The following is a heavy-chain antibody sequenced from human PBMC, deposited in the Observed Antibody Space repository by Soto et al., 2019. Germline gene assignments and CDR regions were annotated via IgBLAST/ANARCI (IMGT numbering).Heavy chain of an antibody. CDR3: AIGRDGLTARYFQNWFDS. CDR2: IYKSTTT. CDR1: GDSIYTVDYL. V-gene: IGHV4-30-4*01. D-gene: IGHD2-21*02. J-gene: IGHJ5*01. Sequence: SETLSLTCSVSGDSIYTVDYLWAWIRQPPGQALVYIGYIYKSTTTYYNPSFERRVAISLDTSTCQLSLNVTSLPAADTSVYFCAIGRDGLTARYFQNWFDSWGQGTLFTVSS.